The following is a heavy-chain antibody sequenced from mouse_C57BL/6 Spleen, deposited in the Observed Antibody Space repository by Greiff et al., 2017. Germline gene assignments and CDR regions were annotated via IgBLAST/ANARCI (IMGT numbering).Heavy chain of an antibody. D-gene: IGHD3-2*02. J-gene: IGHJ4*01. Sequence: QVQLQQSGAELARPGASVKLSCKASGYTFTSYGISWVKQRTGRGLEWIGEIYPRSGNTYYNEKFKGKATLTADKSSSTAYMELRSLTSEDSAVYFCARDSSGRPSYAMDYWGQGTSVTVSS. CDR3: ARDSSGRPSYAMDY. CDR2: IYPRSGNT. V-gene: IGHV1-81*01. CDR1: GYTFTSYG.